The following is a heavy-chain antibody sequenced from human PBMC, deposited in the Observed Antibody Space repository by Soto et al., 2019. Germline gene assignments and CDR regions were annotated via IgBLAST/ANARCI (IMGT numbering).Heavy chain of an antibody. CDR1: GFTFSGSA. D-gene: IGHD3-3*01. CDR2: IRSKANSYAT. CDR3: TRHSIIRFLERGGMDV. J-gene: IGHJ6*02. Sequence: PGGSLRLSCAASGFTFSGSAMHWARQASGKGLEWVGRIRSKANSYATAYAASVKGRFTISRDDSKNTAYLQMNSLKTEDTAVYYCTRHSIIRFLERGGMDVWGQGTTVTVSS. V-gene: IGHV3-73*01.